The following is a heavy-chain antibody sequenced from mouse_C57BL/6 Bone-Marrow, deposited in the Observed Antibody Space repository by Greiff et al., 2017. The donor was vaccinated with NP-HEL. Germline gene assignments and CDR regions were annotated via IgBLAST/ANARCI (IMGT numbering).Heavy chain of an antibody. V-gene: IGHV1-72*01. CDR3: ARYYYGSGYFYY. D-gene: IGHD1-1*01. Sequence: VQLQQSGAELVKPGASVKLSCKASGYTFTNYWMHWVKQRPGRGLEWIGRIDPTSGGTKYNEKFKSKATLTVDKPSSTAYMQLSSLTSEDSAVYYCARYYYGSGYFYYWGQGTTLTVSS. CDR1: GYTFTNYW. J-gene: IGHJ2*01. CDR2: IDPTSGGT.